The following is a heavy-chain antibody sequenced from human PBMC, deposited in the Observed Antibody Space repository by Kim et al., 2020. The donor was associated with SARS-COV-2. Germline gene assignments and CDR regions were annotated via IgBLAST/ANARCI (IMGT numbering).Heavy chain of an antibody. J-gene: IGHJ5*02. V-gene: IGHV3-23*01. D-gene: IGHD2-15*01. CDR3: AKFFTVVAATWWFDP. Sequence: DSVNGRFTISRDNSKNTLYLQMNSLRAEDTAVYYCAKFFTVVAATWWFDPWGQGTLVTVSS.